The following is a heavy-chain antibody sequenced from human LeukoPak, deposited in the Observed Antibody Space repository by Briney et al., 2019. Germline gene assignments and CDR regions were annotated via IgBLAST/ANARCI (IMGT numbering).Heavy chain of an antibody. D-gene: IGHD2/OR15-2a*01. Sequence: GGSLRLSCAASGFTFNDYWMHWVRQAPGQGLVWVSRINTDGSRIYYADSVKGRFTISRDNAKNSLYLQMNSLRPEDTALYYCAKDIELGGGLLGAFGYWGQGTLVTVSS. CDR1: GFTFNDYW. J-gene: IGHJ4*02. CDR2: INTDGSRI. V-gene: IGHV3-74*01. CDR3: AKDIELGGGLLGAFGY.